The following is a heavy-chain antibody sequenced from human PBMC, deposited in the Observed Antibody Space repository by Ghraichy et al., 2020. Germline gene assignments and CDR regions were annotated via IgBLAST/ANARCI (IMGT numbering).Heavy chain of an antibody. CDR2: MNPNSGHP. V-gene: IGHV1-8*01. J-gene: IGHJ4*02. CDR1: GYTFTSYN. CDR3: FTGRALDY. Sequence: ASVKVSCKASGYTFTSYNINWVRQATGQGLQWMGWMNPNSGHPTYSQIFQGRITMTRNISISTAYMELSSLRSEDTAVYYCFTGRALDYWGQGTRVIVSS. D-gene: IGHD1-26*01.